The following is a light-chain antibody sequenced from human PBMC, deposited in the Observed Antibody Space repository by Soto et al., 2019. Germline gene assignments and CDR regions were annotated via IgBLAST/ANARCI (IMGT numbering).Light chain of an antibody. CDR2: EVS. J-gene: IGKJ5*01. V-gene: IGKV2D-29*02. Sequence: VVMTQTPLSLSVAPGQPASISCKSSHSLLHITGETFLFWYLQKPGQSPQLLIYEVSTRVSGVPDRFSGSGSGTDFTLEISRVETDDVGIYYCMQSTQLPPTFGQGTRLE. CDR3: MQSTQLPPT. CDR1: HSLLHITGETF.